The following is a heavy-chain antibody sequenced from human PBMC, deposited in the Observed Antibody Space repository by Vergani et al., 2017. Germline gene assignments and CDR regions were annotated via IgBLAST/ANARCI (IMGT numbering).Heavy chain of an antibody. CDR3: ARHSXVEWLVKLGWIDP. D-gene: IGHD6-19*01. CDR1: GASIRSSNYY. J-gene: IGHJ5*02. Sequence: QLQLQESGPGLVKPSATLSLTCSVSGASIRSSNYYWGWIRQPPGKGLELIASIYYSGSTYYKPSLKSRVTISVDTSKNQFSLQLSSVTAADTAVYFCARHSXVEWLVKLGWIDPWGQGSLVTVSS. CDR2: IYYSGST. V-gene: IGHV4-39*01.